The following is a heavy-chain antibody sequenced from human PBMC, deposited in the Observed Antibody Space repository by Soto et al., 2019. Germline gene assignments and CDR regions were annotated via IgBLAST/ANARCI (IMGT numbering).Heavy chain of an antibody. J-gene: IGHJ5*02. CDR2: VSSTGST. D-gene: IGHD5-18*01. CDR1: GGSLNSYY. V-gene: IGHV4-59*01. Sequence: SETLSLTCTVSGGSLNSYYWTWIRQSPGKGLEWIGYVSSTGSTYYNPSLKSRVTISVDTSKSQFSLKLSSVTAADTAVYYCAKDSGYNYGYFRWFDPWGQGTLVTVS. CDR3: AKDSGYNYGYFRWFDP.